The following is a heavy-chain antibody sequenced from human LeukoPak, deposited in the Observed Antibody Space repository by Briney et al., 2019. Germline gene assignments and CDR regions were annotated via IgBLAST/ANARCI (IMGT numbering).Heavy chain of an antibody. J-gene: IGHJ6*03. Sequence: GGSLRLSCAASGFTFSNYGMHWVRQAPGKGLEWVAFIRFDGSHKYYADSVKGRFTISRDNSKNTLYLQMNSLRAEDTAVYYCAKNRLGNYYYYMDVWGKGTTVTVSS. D-gene: IGHD1-14*01. CDR3: AKNRLGNYYYYMDV. V-gene: IGHV3-30*02. CDR1: GFTFSNYG. CDR2: IRFDGSHK.